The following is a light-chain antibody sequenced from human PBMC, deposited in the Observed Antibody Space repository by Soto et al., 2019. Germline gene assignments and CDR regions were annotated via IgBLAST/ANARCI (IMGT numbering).Light chain of an antibody. CDR1: QNIDNY. CDR3: QQSSSAPPIT. J-gene: IGKJ5*01. Sequence: DIQLTQSPSSLSASLGDRVTISCRASQNIDNYLHWYQQKSGKAPEALIYAASSLRDGVSSRFSGSGYGTEFTLTINNLHPEDFATYYCQQSSSAPPITFGQGTRL. V-gene: IGKV1-39*01. CDR2: AAS.